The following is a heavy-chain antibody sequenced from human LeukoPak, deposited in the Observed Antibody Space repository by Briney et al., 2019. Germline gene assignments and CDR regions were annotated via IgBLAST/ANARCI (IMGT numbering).Heavy chain of an antibody. J-gene: IGHJ6*03. CDR2: INHSGST. Sequence: SETLSLTCAVYGGSFSGYYWSWIRQTPGKGLEWIGEINHSGSTNYNPSLKSRVTISVDTSKNQFSLKLSSVTAADTAVYYCARGYCSGGSCYSHYYYYMDVWGKGTTVTVSS. V-gene: IGHV4-34*01. CDR3: ARGYCSGGSCYSHYYYYMDV. D-gene: IGHD2-15*01. CDR1: GGSFSGYY.